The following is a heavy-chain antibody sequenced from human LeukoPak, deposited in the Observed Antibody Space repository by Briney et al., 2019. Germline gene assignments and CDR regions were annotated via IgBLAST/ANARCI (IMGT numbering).Heavy chain of an antibody. CDR1: GFTFSGYS. CDR3: ARGGIYSQGFDY. D-gene: IGHD6-13*01. CDR2: ISTTSDYI. Sequence: GGSLRLSCAASGFTFSGYSMNWVRQAPGKGLEWVSSISTTSDYIHYADSLKGRVAISRDNAKNSLYLQMNSLRAEDTAVYYCARGGIYSQGFDYWGQGSLVIVSS. V-gene: IGHV3-21*01. J-gene: IGHJ4*02.